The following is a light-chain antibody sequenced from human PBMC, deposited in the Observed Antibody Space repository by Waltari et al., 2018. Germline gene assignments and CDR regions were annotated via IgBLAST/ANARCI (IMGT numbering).Light chain of an antibody. V-gene: IGKV1-5*03. CDR1: QSISHW. CDR3: QQYHTFYS. Sequence: DIQMTQSPSTLSASVGDTVTITCRASQSISHWLAWYQQKPGKAPKLLMYKTSILERGVPSRFSGVGSETEFALTISSLQPDDFATYHCQQYHTFYSFGQGTKLEIK. J-gene: IGKJ2*03. CDR2: KTS.